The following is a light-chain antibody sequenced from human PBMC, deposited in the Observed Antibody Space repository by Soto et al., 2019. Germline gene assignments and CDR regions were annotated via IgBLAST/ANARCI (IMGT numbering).Light chain of an antibody. Sequence: QSALTQPASVSGSPGQSITISCTGTSSDVGGYNYVSWYQQHPGKAPKLIIYEVSNRPSGVSNRFSGSKSGNTASLTISGLQAEDEADYYCSSYTSSSTRVFGGGTKVT. CDR3: SSYTSSSTRV. V-gene: IGLV2-14*01. J-gene: IGLJ2*01. CDR2: EVS. CDR1: SSDVGGYNY.